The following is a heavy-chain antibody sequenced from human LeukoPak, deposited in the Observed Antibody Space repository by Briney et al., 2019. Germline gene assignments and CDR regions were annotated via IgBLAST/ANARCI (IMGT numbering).Heavy chain of an antibody. D-gene: IGHD3-3*01. CDR3: ARGDRVLRFLEWANNHYYYYMDV. CDR2: IIPIFGTA. V-gene: IGHV1-69*01. Sequence: SVKVSCKASGGTFSSYAISWVRQAPGQGLEWMGGIIPIFGTANYAQKLQGRVTITADESTSTAYMELSSLRSEDTAVYYCARGDRVLRFLEWANNHYYYYMDVWGKGTTVTVSS. J-gene: IGHJ6*03. CDR1: GGTFSSYA.